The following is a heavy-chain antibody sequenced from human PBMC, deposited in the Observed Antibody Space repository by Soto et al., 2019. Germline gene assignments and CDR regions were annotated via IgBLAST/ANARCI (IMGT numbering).Heavy chain of an antibody. Sequence: SQTLSLTCAISGDSGSSNSAAWNWIRQSPSRGLGWLGRTYYRSKWYNDYAVSVKSRITINPDTSKNQFSLQLNSVTPEDTAVYYCARDRDSSGWYNYGMDVWGQGTTVTVSS. D-gene: IGHD6-19*01. J-gene: IGHJ6*02. CDR1: GDSGSSNSAA. CDR2: TYYRSKWYN. V-gene: IGHV6-1*01. CDR3: ARDRDSSGWYNYGMDV.